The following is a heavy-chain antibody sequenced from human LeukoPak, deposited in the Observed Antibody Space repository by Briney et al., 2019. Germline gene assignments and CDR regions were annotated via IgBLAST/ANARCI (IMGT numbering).Heavy chain of an antibody. J-gene: IGHJ6*03. D-gene: IGHD6-13*01. Sequence: PGGSLRLSCAASGFTFSSYGMHWVRRAPGKGLEWVAFIRYDGSNKYYADSVKGRFTISRDNSKNTLYLQMNSLRAEDTAVYYCAKDRGSSWYVDYYYMDVWGKGTTVTVSS. V-gene: IGHV3-30*02. CDR1: GFTFSSYG. CDR3: AKDRGSSWYVDYYYMDV. CDR2: IRYDGSNK.